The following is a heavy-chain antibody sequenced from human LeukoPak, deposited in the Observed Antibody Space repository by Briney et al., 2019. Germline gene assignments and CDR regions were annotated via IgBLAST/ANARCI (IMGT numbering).Heavy chain of an antibody. CDR3: ARDGVGATPSEYFQH. D-gene: IGHD1-26*01. J-gene: IGHJ1*01. CDR1: GYTFTGYY. CDR2: INPNSCGT. V-gene: IGHV1-2*02. Sequence: ASVKVSCKASGYTFTGYYMHWVRQAPGQGLEWMGWINPNSCGTSYAQKFQGRVTMTRDTSNSTAYMEMSRLRSDDTAVYYCARDGVGATPSEYFQHWGQGSLVTVSS.